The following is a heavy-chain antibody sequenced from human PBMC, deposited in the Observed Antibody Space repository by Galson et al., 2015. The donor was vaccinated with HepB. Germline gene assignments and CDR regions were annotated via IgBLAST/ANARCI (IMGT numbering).Heavy chain of an antibody. CDR3: AYYGGGAFDI. Sequence: SLRLSCAASGFTFSKYWMSWVHQAPGKGLEWVATIKKDGSEKSYVDSVKGRFTISRDNAQNSLYLQMNSLRVGDTAVYYCAYYGGGAFDIWGQGTMVTVSS. D-gene: IGHD1-26*01. V-gene: IGHV3-7*01. CDR2: IKKDGSEK. J-gene: IGHJ3*02. CDR1: GFTFSKYW.